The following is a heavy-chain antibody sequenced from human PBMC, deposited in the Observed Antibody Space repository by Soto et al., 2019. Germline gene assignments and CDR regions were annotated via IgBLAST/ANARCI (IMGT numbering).Heavy chain of an antibody. Sequence: PGGSLRLSCAASGFTFSSYFMSWVRQAPGKGLGWASSISDSDGGTYYADSVKGRFTISRDNSKNTLYLQMNSLRAEDTAVYYCAKDLMTTRGAFDIWGQGTMVTVSS. CDR3: AKDLMTTRGAFDI. CDR2: ISDSDGGT. D-gene: IGHD4-17*01. CDR1: GFTFSSYF. J-gene: IGHJ3*02. V-gene: IGHV3-23*01.